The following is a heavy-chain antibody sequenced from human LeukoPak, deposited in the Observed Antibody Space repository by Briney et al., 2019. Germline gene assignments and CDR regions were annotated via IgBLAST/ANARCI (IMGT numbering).Heavy chain of an antibody. CDR1: GYTFTNFD. CDR2: INPSGGST. D-gene: IGHD4-11*01. J-gene: IGHJ4*02. V-gene: IGHV1-46*01. CDR3: ARSMTTVIVAPASR. Sequence: ASVKVSCKASGYTFTNFDINWVRQAPGQGLEWMGIINPSGGSTSYAQKFQGRVTMTRDTSTSTVYMELSSLRSEDTAVYYCARSMTTVIVAPASRWGQGTLATVSS.